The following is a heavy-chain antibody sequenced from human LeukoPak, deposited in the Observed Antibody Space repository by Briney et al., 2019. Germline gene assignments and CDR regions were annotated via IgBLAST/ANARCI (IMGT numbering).Heavy chain of an antibody. V-gene: IGHV4-4*07. D-gene: IGHD1-26*01. CDR3: ARWAGATFSWFDS. Sequence: PSETLSLTCTVSGGSITNYYWSWIRQPAGKGLEWIGRIYISGSTDYNPSLKSRVTMSVDTSKNQFSLNLSSVTAADTAVYYCARWAGATFSWFDSWGQGILVTVSS. CDR2: IYISGST. J-gene: IGHJ5*01. CDR1: GGSITNYY.